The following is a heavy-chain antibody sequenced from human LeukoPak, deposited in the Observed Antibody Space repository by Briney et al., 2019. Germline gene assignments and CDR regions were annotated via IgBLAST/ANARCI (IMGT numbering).Heavy chain of an antibody. D-gene: IGHD3-22*01. CDR1: GGSISSSNYY. J-gene: IGHJ4*02. CDR3: ARLPYPYDSSGSPPLDY. Sequence: SETLSLTCTVSGGSISSSNYYWGWIRQPPGKGLEWIGSIYYSGSTYYNPSLKSRVTISVDTSKNQFSLKLSSVTAADTAVYYCARLPYPYDSSGSPPLDYWDQGTLVTVSS. V-gene: IGHV4-39*01. CDR2: IYYSGST.